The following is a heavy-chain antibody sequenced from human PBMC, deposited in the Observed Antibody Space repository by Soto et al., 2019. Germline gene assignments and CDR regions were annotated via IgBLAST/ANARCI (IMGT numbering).Heavy chain of an antibody. Sequence: QVQLVQAGTEVKNPGSSVKVSCKASGGTFSSYAINWVRQAPGQGLEWMGGIIPIFGTTNSAQKFQGRVTIPADESTSTAYMELSSLRSEDTAVYYCARDDSGRGWFDPWGQGTLVTVSS. CDR2: IIPIFGTT. V-gene: IGHV1-69*01. J-gene: IGHJ5*02. CDR3: ARDDSGRGWFDP. D-gene: IGHD5-12*01. CDR1: GGTFSSYA.